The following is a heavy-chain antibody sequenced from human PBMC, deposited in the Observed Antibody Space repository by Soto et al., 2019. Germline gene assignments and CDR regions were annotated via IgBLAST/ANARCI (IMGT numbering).Heavy chain of an antibody. D-gene: IGHD2-21*02. CDR1: GDTFTDYY. V-gene: IGHV1-46*01. CDR3: ARGGHVVVVTAALYY. J-gene: IGHJ4*02. CDR2: VNPSGGHT. Sequence: QVQLVQSGAEVKKPGASVKVSCKASGDTFTDYYIHWVRQAPGQGLEWMGTVNPSGGHTTYAQHLLGRMTMTTDTSTSTLYMALTSLTSADTAVYYCARGGHVVVVTAALYYWGQGTLVTVSS.